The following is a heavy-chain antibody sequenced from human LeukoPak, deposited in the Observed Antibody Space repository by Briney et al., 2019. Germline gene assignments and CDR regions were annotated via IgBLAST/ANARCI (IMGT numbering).Heavy chain of an antibody. V-gene: IGHV3-30*02. CDR2: IRYDGSNE. CDR1: GFTFTSYG. CDR3: ARDNSVGDYAWWFDP. Sequence: PGGSLRLSCAASGFTFTSYGMHWVRQAPGKGVEWVSFIRYDGSNEYYADSVRGRFTISRDNSKNTLYLQMNSLRAEDTAVYYCARDNSVGDYAWWFDPWGQGTLVTVSS. D-gene: IGHD1-26*01. J-gene: IGHJ5*02.